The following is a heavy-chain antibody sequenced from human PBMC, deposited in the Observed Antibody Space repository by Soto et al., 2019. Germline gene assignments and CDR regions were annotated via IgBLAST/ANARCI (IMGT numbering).Heavy chain of an antibody. V-gene: IGHV3-7*01. CDR2: IKVDGSEK. CDR3: ARRDDYVHFDF. D-gene: IGHD4-17*01. Sequence: EVQLAESGGGVVQPGGSLRLSCAASGFIFGSYWMSWVRQAPGKGLEWVAKIKVDGSEKYYVDSVKGRFTISRDNAKNSLYLQMNSLRAEDTAVYYCARRDDYVHFDFWGQGTLVTVSS. J-gene: IGHJ4*02. CDR1: GFIFGSYW.